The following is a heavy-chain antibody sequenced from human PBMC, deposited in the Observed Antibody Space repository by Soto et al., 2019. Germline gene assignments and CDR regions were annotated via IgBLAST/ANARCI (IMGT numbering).Heavy chain of an antibody. D-gene: IGHD1-1*01. V-gene: IGHV3-23*01. Sequence: EVQLLESGGGLVQPWGSLRLSCATSGFTFSSYAMSLVRQAPGKGLEWVSGISSDGGSTYHADSVKGRFVISRDNSKNTMYLLMNSLRAEDTALYFCAKDGGTQWGYDYWGQGTLVTVSS. CDR1: GFTFSSYA. CDR3: AKDGGTQWGYDY. J-gene: IGHJ4*02. CDR2: ISSDGGST.